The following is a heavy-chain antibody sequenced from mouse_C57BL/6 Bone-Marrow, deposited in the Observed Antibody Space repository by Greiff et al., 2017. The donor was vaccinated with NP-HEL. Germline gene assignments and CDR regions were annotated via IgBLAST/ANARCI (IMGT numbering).Heavy chain of an antibody. CDR2: ISYSGST. V-gene: IGHV3-1*01. D-gene: IGHD5-1*01. CDR1: GYSITSGYD. Sequence: EVQGVESGPGMVKPSQSLSLTCTVTGYSITSGYDWHWIRHFPGNKLEWMGYISYSGSTNYNPSLKSRISITHDTSKNHFFLKLNSVTTEDTATYYCARSTRHFDYWGQGTTLTVSS. CDR3: ARSTRHFDY. J-gene: IGHJ2*01.